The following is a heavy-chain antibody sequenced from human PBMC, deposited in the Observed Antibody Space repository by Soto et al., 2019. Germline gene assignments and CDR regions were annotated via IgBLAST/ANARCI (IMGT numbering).Heavy chain of an antibody. CDR1: GGSFSGYY. CDR3: ARSGLVVVAASPPFDY. V-gene: IGHV4-34*01. J-gene: IGHJ4*02. Sequence: SETLSLTCAVYGGSFSGYYWSWIRQPPGKGLEWIGEINHSGSTNYNPSLKSRVTISVDTSKNQFSLKLSSVTAADTAVYYCARSGLVVVAASPPFDYWGQGTLVTVSS. CDR2: INHSGST. D-gene: IGHD2-15*01.